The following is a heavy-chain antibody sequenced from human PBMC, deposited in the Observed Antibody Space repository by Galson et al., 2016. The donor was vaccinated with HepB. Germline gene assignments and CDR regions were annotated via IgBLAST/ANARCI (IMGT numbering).Heavy chain of an antibody. V-gene: IGHV3-23*01. J-gene: IGHJ6*02. CDR1: GFTFNNYA. CDR2: ISGSGGYT. Sequence: SLRLSCAASGFTFNNYAMNWVRQAPGKGLEWVSAISGSGGYTYYAGSVKGRFTISRVNSKNTLYLQMDRLRVEDTAVYHCAKDRGIGYSYGYSSEYYGMDVWGPGTTVTVS. D-gene: IGHD5-18*01. CDR3: AKDRGIGYSYGYSSEYYGMDV.